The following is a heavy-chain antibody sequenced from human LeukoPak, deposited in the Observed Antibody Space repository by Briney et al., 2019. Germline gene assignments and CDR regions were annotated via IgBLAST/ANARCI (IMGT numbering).Heavy chain of an antibody. Sequence: GGSLRLSCAASGCTFSSYGMSWVRQAPGKGLEWVSAISGSGGSTYYADSVKGRFTISRDNSTNTLYLQMNSLRAEDTAVYYCAKDRRNIVVATALDYWGQGNLVTVSS. CDR3: AKDRRNIVVATALDY. CDR2: ISGSGGST. D-gene: IGHD2-21*02. CDR1: GCTFSSYG. J-gene: IGHJ4*02. V-gene: IGHV3-23*01.